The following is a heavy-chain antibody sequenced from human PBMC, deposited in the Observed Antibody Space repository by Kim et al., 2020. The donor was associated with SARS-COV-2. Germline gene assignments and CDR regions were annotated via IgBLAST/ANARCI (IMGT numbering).Heavy chain of an antibody. J-gene: IGHJ6*02. CDR3: ARACYYYDSSGDYENYYYYGMDV. V-gene: IGHV3-21*01. CDR2: ISSSSSYI. CDR1: GFTFSSYS. D-gene: IGHD3-22*01. Sequence: GGSLRLSCAASGFTFSSYSMNWVRQAPGKGLEWVSSISSSSSYIYYADSVKGRFTISRDNAKNSLYLQMNSLRAEDTAVYYCARACYYYDSSGDYENYYYYGMDVWGQGTALTVSS.